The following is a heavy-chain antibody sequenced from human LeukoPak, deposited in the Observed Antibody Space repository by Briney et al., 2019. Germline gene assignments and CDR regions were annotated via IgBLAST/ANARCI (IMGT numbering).Heavy chain of an antibody. D-gene: IGHD2-15*01. J-gene: IGHJ4*02. Sequence: SVKVSCKASGGTFSSYAISWVRQAPGQGLEWMGGIIPTFGTANYAQKFQGRVTITADESTSTAYMELSSLRSEDTAVYYCARGSTICSGGSCYSGSHLDYWGQGTLVTVSS. CDR2: IIPTFGTA. CDR1: GGTFSSYA. V-gene: IGHV1-69*13. CDR3: ARGSTICSGGSCYSGSHLDY.